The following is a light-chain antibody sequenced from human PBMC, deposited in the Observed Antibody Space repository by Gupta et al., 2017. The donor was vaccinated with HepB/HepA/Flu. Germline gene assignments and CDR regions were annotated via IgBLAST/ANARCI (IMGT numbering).Light chain of an antibody. J-gene: IGKJ4*01. V-gene: IGKV2-28*01. CDR3: MQDQQPPF. CDR1: QSLLHSNGNNY. Sequence: IVMTQSPLSLPVTPGETASISRRSSQSLLHSNGNNYFDWYLQKPGQSPQLLFYLGSNRAGGVPDMFSGRGSGTFITLKISRVEAEDVRFYSCMQDQQPPFFGGGTKVEIK. CDR2: LGS.